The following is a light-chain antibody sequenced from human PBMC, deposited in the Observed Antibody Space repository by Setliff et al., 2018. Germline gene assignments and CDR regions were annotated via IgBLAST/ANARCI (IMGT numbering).Light chain of an antibody. CDR1: SRDVGYYNL. J-gene: IGLJ1*01. V-gene: IGLV2-23*02. CDR3: CPYAGGSAFA. CDR2: DFK. Sequence: QSALTQPASVSGSPGQSITISCTGTSRDVGYYNLVSWYQQHPGKAPKVILYDFKTRPSGVSDRFSGSKSGNTASLTISGLQAEDEADYYCCPYAGGSAFAFGTGTKVTVL.